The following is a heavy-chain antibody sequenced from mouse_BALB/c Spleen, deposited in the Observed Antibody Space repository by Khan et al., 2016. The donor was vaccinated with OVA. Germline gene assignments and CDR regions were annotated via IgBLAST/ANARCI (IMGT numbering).Heavy chain of an antibody. CDR2: INTYTGEP. V-gene: IGHV9-3-1*01. D-gene: IGHD1-1*02. CDR1: GYTFTNYG. J-gene: IGHJ1*01. CDR3: ASGGYWYFDV. Sequence: QVQLKQSGPELKKSGETVKISCKASGYTFTNYGMNWVKQAPGEGLKWMGWINTYTGEPTYADDFKGRFAFSLETSASTAYLQISNLKNEDTASYFCASGGYWYFDVWGAGTTVTVSS.